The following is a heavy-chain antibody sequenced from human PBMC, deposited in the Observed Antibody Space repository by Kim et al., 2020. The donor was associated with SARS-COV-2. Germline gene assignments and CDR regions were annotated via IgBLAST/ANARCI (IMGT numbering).Heavy chain of an antibody. D-gene: IGHD3-10*01. CDR2: ISGSGGST. J-gene: IGHJ2*01. V-gene: IGHV3-23*01. Sequence: GGSLRLSCAASGFTFSSYAMSWVRQAPGKGLEWVSAISGSGGSTYYADSVKGRFTISRDNSKNTLYLQMNSLRAEDTAVYYCAKRTLPGRITMVRGVILWYFDLWGRGTLVTVSS. CDR1: GFTFSSYA. CDR3: AKRTLPGRITMVRGVILWYFDL.